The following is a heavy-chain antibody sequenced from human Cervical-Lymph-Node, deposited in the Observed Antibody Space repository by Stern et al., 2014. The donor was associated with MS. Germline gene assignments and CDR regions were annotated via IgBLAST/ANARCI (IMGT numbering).Heavy chain of an antibody. CDR3: ARHVQGFDY. V-gene: IGHV5-51*01. Sequence: EAQLVESGAEVKKPGESLKISCKLSGYSFTIYYITWVRQMPGNGLELMGVIYPYDSDTTYSPSFQGQVTISADKSITTAYLQWSSLRASDTAMYYCARHVQGFDYWGQGTLVTVSS. CDR2: IYPYDSDT. CDR1: GYSFTIYY. J-gene: IGHJ4*02.